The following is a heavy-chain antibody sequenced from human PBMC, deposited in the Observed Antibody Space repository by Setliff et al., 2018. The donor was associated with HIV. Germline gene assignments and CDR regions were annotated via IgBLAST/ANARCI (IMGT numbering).Heavy chain of an antibody. Sequence: SETLSLTCTVSGDSVNDRSYFWGWIRQPPGKGLEWIGTFYYNGDSRYNPSLKSRVTISVDTSKNQFSLKLSSVTAADTAVYYCAREGSDSSALDYWGQGTLVTVSS. J-gene: IGHJ4*02. CDR2: FYYNGDS. CDR1: GDSVNDRSYF. V-gene: IGHV4-39*02. CDR3: AREGSDSSALDY. D-gene: IGHD3-22*01.